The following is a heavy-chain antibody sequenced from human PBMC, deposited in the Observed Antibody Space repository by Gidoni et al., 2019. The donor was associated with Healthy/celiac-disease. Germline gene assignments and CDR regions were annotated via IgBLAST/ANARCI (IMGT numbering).Heavy chain of an antibody. CDR1: GFTFSSYS. D-gene: IGHD6-6*01. J-gene: IGHJ4*02. Sequence: EVQLVESGGGLVKPGGSLRLSCAASGFTFSSYSMNWVRQAPGKGLEWVSSISSSSSYIYYADSVKGRFTISRDNAKNSLYLQMNSLRAEDTAVYYCARAGPYSSSSQGFDYWGQGTLVTVSS. CDR2: ISSSSSYI. CDR3: ARAGPYSSSSQGFDY. V-gene: IGHV3-21*01.